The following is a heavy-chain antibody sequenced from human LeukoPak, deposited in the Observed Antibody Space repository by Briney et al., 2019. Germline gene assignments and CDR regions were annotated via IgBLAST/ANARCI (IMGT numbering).Heavy chain of an antibody. V-gene: IGHV3-72*01. CDR2: SRNKANSYTT. CDR1: GFTFSDHY. Sequence: GGSLRLSCAASGFTFSDHYMDWVRRAPGNGLEWDGRSRNKANSYTTEYAASVKGRFTVSRDDSKTSLYLQMNSLKTEDTAVYYCVRRGSNSGNLYAEGDYWGQGTLVTVSS. J-gene: IGHJ4*02. D-gene: IGHD1-26*01. CDR3: VRRGSNSGNLYAEGDY.